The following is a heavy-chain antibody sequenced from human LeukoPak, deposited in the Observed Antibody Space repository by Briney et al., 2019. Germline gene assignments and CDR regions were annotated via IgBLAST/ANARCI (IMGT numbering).Heavy chain of an antibody. CDR3: IRRDDSSGFD. Sequence: GGSLRLSCAASGFTFSTSTVHWVRQASGKGLEWVGHIRNKVNNYATAYAASVKGRSTISRDDLKNTAYLQMNSLKTEDTAVYYCIRRDDSSGFDWGQGTLVTVSS. CDR2: IRNKVNNYAT. D-gene: IGHD3-22*01. J-gene: IGHJ4*02. V-gene: IGHV3-73*01. CDR1: GFTFSTST.